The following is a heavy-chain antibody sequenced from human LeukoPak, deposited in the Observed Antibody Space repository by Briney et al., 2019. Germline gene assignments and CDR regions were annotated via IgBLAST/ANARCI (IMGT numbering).Heavy chain of an antibody. D-gene: IGHD2-2*01. CDR2: IYPGDSDT. Sequence: GESLKISCNGSGYSFTSYWIAWVRQMPGKGLEWMGIIYPGDSDTRYSPSFQGQVTISAHKSISTAYLQWSSLKASDTAMYYCARPGSSTSCRPLEYFQHWGQGTLVTVSS. CDR1: GYSFTSYW. V-gene: IGHV5-51*01. J-gene: IGHJ1*01. CDR3: ARPGSSTSCRPLEYFQH.